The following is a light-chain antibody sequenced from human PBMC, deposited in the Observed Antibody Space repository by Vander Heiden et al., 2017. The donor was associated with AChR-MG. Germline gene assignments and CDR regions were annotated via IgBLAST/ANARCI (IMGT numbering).Light chain of an antibody. J-gene: IGLJ3*02. V-gene: IGLV2-23*03. CDR3: CSYAGSSTFEGV. Sequence: QSALTQPASVSRSPGQSITIPCTGTSTDVGIYNLVSWYHQHPGKAPKRMIVDGSKRPSGVSNRFSCSKSGNTASLTTSGLQAEDEADYYCCSYAGSSTFEGVFGGGTKLTVL. CDR1: STDVGIYNL. CDR2: DGS.